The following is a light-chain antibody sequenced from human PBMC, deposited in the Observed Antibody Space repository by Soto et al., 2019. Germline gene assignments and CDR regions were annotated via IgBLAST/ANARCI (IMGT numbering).Light chain of an antibody. V-gene: IGKV1-5*03. CDR1: QSISSW. Sequence: DIQMTQSPSTLSASVGDRVTITCRASQSISSWLAWYQLKPGKAPNLLIYKASSLESGVPSRFSGSGSGTEFTLTINSLQPDDSATYYCQQYSSYSRTFGQGTKVEIK. J-gene: IGKJ1*01. CDR3: QQYSSYSRT. CDR2: KAS.